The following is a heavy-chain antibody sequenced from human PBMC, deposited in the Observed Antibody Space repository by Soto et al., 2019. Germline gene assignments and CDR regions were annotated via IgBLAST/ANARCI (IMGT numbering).Heavy chain of an antibody. V-gene: IGHV4-59*02. J-gene: IGHJ4*02. CDR1: GGSVSSYY. CDR2: ISNTGNR. Sequence: PSETLSLTCNVSGGSVSSYYWTWIRQPPGKGLEWIAYISNTGNRNSNPSLKSRVTISLDTSKNQFSLNLTSLTVADTAVYYCARAGIWFGSRLDYWGRGTLVTVS. CDR3: ARAGIWFGSRLDY. D-gene: IGHD3-10*01.